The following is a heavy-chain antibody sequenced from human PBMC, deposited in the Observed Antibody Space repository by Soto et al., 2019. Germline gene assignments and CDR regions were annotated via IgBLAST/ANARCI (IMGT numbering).Heavy chain of an antibody. J-gene: IGHJ4*02. V-gene: IGHV3-53*02. CDR1: GFTVSSNY. CDR3: ARVKVRGVKFLAY. D-gene: IGHD3-10*01. CDR2: IYSGGST. Sequence: EVQLVETGGGLIQPGGSLRLSCAASGFTVSSNYMSWVRQAPGRGLEWVSVIYSGGSTYYADSVKGRFTISRDNSKNTLYLQMNSLRAGDTAVYYCARVKVRGVKFLAYWGQGTLVTVSS.